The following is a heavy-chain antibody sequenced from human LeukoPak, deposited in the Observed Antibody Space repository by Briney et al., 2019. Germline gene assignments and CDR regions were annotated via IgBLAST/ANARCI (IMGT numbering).Heavy chain of an antibody. CDR1: GYTFTSYG. V-gene: IGHV1-18*01. J-gene: IGHJ6*03. CDR3: ARDRGVDYCSGGSCSHYYYYMDV. D-gene: IGHD2-15*01. Sequence: GASVKVSCKASGYTFTSYGISWVRQAPGQGLEWMGWISAYNGNTNYAQKFQGRVTMTTDTSTNTAYMELRSLRSDDTAVYYCARDRGVDYCSGGSCSHYYYYMDVWGKGTTVTISS. CDR2: ISAYNGNT.